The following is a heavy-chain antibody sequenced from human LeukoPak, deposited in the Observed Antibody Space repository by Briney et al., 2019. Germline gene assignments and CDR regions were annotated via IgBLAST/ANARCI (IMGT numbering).Heavy chain of an antibody. CDR2: INPAGSET. CDR3: ARFAYVAAVDV. V-gene: IGHV3-7*01. J-gene: IGHJ4*02. D-gene: IGHD2-15*01. Sequence: GGSLRLACAAAGFSFSAYWMTWVRQAPGTGLEWVANINPAGSETYYVDPVKGRFSISRDNAKNLVYLQMNRLRAEDTAVYHCARFAYVAAVDVWGQGTPVTLSS. CDR1: GFSFSAYW.